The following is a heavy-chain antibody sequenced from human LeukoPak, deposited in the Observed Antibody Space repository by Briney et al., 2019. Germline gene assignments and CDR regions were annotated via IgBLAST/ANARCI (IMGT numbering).Heavy chain of an antibody. Sequence: GGSLRLSCAASGFTFGNAWMSWVRQAPGKGLEWVGRIKSKTDGGTTDYAAPVKGRFTISRDDSKNTLYLQMNSLKTEDTAVYYCTTQLPYYDILTGYYFPNKVDYWGQGTLVTVSS. D-gene: IGHD3-9*01. CDR3: TTQLPYYDILTGYYFPNKVDY. V-gene: IGHV3-15*01. J-gene: IGHJ4*02. CDR2: IKSKTDGGTT. CDR1: GFTFGNAW.